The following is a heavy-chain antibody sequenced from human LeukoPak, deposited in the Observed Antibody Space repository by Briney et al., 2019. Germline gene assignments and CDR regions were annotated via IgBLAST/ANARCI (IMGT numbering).Heavy chain of an antibody. J-gene: IGHJ4*02. CDR2: ISGSGGAT. CDR1: GFTFSSYA. Sequence: PGGSLRISSVASGFTFSSYASRWGRPAPGKGLEWVSTISGSGGATYYADSVKGRFTISRDNSKNTLFLQMNSLRAEATAVYYCAKGDNSTWTVDYWGQGTLVTVSS. D-gene: IGHD6-13*01. V-gene: IGHV3-23*01. CDR3: AKGDNSTWTVDY.